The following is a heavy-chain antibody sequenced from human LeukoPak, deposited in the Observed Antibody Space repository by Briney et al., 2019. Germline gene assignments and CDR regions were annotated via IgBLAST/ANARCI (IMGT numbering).Heavy chain of an antibody. J-gene: IGHJ4*02. CDR1: GFTFDDYD. D-gene: IGHD1-14*01. Sequence: GSLRLSCTAPGFTFDDYDMAWVRQAPGKGLEWVSFIRNKVNGGTTEYAASMKGRFTISKDASRTIAYLQMNSLKTEDTGVYYCTRDPNRRHDYWGQGTPVTVSS. CDR3: TRDPNRRHDY. V-gene: IGHV3-49*04. CDR2: IRNKVNGGTT.